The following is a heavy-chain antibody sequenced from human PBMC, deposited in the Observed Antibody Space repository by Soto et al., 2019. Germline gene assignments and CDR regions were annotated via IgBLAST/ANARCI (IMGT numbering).Heavy chain of an antibody. J-gene: IGHJ6*02. CDR1: GFTFSTYA. Sequence: EVQLLESGGGLVQPGGSLRLSCAASGFTFSTYAMNWVRQAPGNGLEWVSAISGCGGSIHYADSVKGRFTISRDNSKNTLYLQMNSLRDEDTAVYHCMKGYWKGDVWGQGTTVTVSS. CDR2: ISGCGGSI. CDR3: MKGYWKGDV. V-gene: IGHV3-23*01. D-gene: IGHD1-1*01.